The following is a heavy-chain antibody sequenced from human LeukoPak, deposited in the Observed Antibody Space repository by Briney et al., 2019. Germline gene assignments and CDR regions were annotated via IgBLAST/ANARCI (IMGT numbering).Heavy chain of an antibody. Sequence: GSLRLSCAASGFTFSDHYMDWVRQAPGKGLEWVGRTRNKANSYTTEYAASVKGRFTISRDDSKNSLYLQMNSLKTEDTAVYYCAREGVLLWFGEFLPGAFDIWGQGTMVTVSS. J-gene: IGHJ3*02. CDR2: TRNKANSYTT. V-gene: IGHV3-72*01. CDR1: GFTFSDHY. CDR3: AREGVLLWFGEFLPGAFDI. D-gene: IGHD3-10*01.